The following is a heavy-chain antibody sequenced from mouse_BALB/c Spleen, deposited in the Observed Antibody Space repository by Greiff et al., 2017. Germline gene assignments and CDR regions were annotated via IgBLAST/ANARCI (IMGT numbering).Heavy chain of an antibody. D-gene: IGHD1-1*01. V-gene: IGHV5-12-1*01. J-gene: IGHJ2*01. CDR2: ISSGGGST. CDR3: ARPHSYYGSSYGYFDY. CDR1: GFAFSSYD. Sequence: VQLKESGGGLVKPGGSLKLSCAASGFAFSSYDMSWVRQTPEKRLEWVAYISSGGGSTYYPDTVKGRFTISRDNAKNTLYLQMSSPKSEDTAMYYCARPHSYYGSSYGYFDYWGQGTTLTVSS.